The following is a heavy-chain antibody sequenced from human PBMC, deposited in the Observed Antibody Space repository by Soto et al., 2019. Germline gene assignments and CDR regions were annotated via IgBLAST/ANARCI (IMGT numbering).Heavy chain of an antibody. V-gene: IGHV3-23*01. Sequence: EVQLLESGGGLVQPGGSLRLSCAASGFTFSNYAVTWVRQAPGKGLGWVSIISGSGGSTYYADSVKGRFTISRDNSKNTLYLQMNSMRAEDKAVYYYSKDQGSSLYEIDSWGQGTLVTVSS. CDR3: SKDQGSSLYEIDS. CDR2: ISGSGGST. J-gene: IGHJ4*02. CDR1: GFTFSNYA. D-gene: IGHD6-13*01.